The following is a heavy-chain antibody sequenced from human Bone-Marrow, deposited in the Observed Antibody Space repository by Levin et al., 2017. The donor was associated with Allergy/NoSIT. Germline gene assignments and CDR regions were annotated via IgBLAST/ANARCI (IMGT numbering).Heavy chain of an antibody. J-gene: IGHJ6*03. CDR3: AKNDCSSTSCHKNYYDYMDV. D-gene: IGHD2-2*01. Sequence: PGGSLRLSCAASGFTFSSYAMSWVRQAPGKGLEWVSAISGSGGSTYYADSVKGRFTISRDNSKNTLYLQMNSLRAEDTAVYYCAKNDCSSTSCHKNYYDYMDVWGKGTTVTVSS. V-gene: IGHV3-23*01. CDR1: GFTFSSYA. CDR2: ISGSGGST.